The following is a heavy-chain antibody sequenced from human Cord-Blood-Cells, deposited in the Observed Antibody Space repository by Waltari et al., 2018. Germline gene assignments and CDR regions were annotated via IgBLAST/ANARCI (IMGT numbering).Heavy chain of an antibody. D-gene: IGHD2-15*01. CDR2: IYSGGST. Sequence: EVQLVESGGGLIQPGGSLRLSCAASGFTVSSNYMSWVRQAPGKGLEWVSVIYSGGSTYYADSGKGRFTISRDNSKNALYLQMNSLRAEDTAVYYCARDQRVGSSYYFDYWGQGTLVTVSS. CDR1: GFTVSSNY. V-gene: IGHV3-53*01. J-gene: IGHJ4*02. CDR3: ARDQRVGSSYYFDY.